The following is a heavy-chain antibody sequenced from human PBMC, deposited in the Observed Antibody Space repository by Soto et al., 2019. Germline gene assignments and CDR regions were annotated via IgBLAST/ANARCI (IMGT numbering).Heavy chain of an antibody. J-gene: IGHJ3*02. CDR2: IIPIFGTA. D-gene: IGHD3-10*01. CDR3: ARSEVFDPGSYYNSVGAFDI. V-gene: IGHV1-69*13. CDR1: GGTFSSYA. Sequence: GASVKVSCKASGGTFSSYAISWVRQAPGQGLEWMGGIIPIFGTANYAQKFQCRVTITADESTSTAYMELSSLRSEDTAVYYCARSEVFDPGSYYNSVGAFDIWG.